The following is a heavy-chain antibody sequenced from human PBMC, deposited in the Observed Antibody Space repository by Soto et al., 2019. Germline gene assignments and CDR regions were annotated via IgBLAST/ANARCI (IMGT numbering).Heavy chain of an antibody. V-gene: IGHV4-39*01. CDR1: GGSISSSSYY. Sequence: SETLSLTCTVSGGSISSSSYYWGWIRQPPGKWLEWIGSIYYSGSTYYNPSLKSRVTISVDTSKNQFSLKLSSVTAADTAVYYCASPKIAFYNWFDPWGQGTLVTVSS. CDR2: IYYSGST. D-gene: IGHD3-3*02. CDR3: ASPKIAFYNWFDP. J-gene: IGHJ5*02.